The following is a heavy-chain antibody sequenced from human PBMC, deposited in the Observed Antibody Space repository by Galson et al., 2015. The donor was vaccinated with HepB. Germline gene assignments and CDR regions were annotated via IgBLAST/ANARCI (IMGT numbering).Heavy chain of an antibody. CDR1: GYTFTSYG. Sequence: QSGAEVKKPGASVKVSCKASGYTFTSYGISWVRQAPGQGLEWMGWISAYNGNTNYAQKLQGRVTMTTDTSTSTAYMELRSLRSDDTAVYYCARVEGITMIVDAWWYFDLWGRGTLVTVSS. J-gene: IGHJ2*01. D-gene: IGHD3-22*01. CDR3: ARVEGITMIVDAWWYFDL. CDR2: ISAYNGNT. V-gene: IGHV1-18*01.